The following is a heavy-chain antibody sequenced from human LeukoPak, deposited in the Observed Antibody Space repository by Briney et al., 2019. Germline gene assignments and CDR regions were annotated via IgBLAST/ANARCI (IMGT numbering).Heavy chain of an antibody. J-gene: IGHJ4*02. Sequence: ASVKDSCKTSGYTFTNYDINWVRQAPGQGLEWMGWMNPNSGNTGYAQKFQGRVTITRDTSISTAYMELSRLRSEDTAVYYCARDGDYYGSGNFDYWGQGTLVTVSS. CDR3: ARDGDYYGSGNFDY. D-gene: IGHD3-10*01. CDR2: MNPNSGNT. V-gene: IGHV1-8*03. CDR1: GYTFTNYD.